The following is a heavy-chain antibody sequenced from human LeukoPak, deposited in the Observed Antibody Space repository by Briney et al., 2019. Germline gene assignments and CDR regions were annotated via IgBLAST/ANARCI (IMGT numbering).Heavy chain of an antibody. V-gene: IGHV3-53*01. CDR2: IYSGGST. Sequence: GGSLRLSCAASGFTVSSNYMSWVRQAPGKGLEWVSVIYSGGSTYYADSVKGRLTISRDNSKNTLYLQMNSLRAEDTAVYYCARDRSGYYYFDYWGQGTLVTVSS. CDR1: GFTVSSNY. J-gene: IGHJ4*02. CDR3: ARDRSGYYYFDY. D-gene: IGHD3-22*01.